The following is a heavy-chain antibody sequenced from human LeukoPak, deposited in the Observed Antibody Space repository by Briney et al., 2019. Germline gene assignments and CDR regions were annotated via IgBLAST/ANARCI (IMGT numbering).Heavy chain of an antibody. Sequence: ASVKASCKASGYTFTSYDINWVRQATGQGLEWMGWMNPNSGNTGYAQKFRGRVTMTRNTSISTAYMELSSLRSEDTAVYYCARDNSSGRVVGMDVWGQGTTVTVSS. J-gene: IGHJ6*02. D-gene: IGHD3-22*01. CDR1: GYTFTSYD. CDR3: ARDNSSGRVVGMDV. V-gene: IGHV1-8*01. CDR2: MNPNSGNT.